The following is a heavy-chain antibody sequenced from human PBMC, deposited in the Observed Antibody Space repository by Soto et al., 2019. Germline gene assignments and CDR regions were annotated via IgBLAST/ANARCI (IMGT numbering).Heavy chain of an antibody. J-gene: IGHJ4*02. Sequence: QVQLVQSGAEVKKPGASVKVSCKASGYTFTSYYMHWVRQAPGQGLEWMGIINPSGGSTSYAQKFQGRVTMTRDTSTSTVYMELSSLRSEDTAVNYCARDYDSSGYPRYYFDYWGQGTLVTVSS. CDR2: INPSGGST. D-gene: IGHD3-22*01. V-gene: IGHV1-46*03. CDR3: ARDYDSSGYPRYYFDY. CDR1: GYTFTSYY.